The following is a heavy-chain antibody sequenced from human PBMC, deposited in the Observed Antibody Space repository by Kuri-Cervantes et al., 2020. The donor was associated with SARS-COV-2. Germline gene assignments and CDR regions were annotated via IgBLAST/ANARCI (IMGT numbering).Heavy chain of an antibody. D-gene: IGHD6-13*01. CDR2: ISPYNGNT. V-gene: IGHV1-18*01. Sequence: ASVKVSCKGSGYTFISYGISWVRQAPGQGLEWMGWISPYNGNTNYAQNLQGRVTMTTDTSTSTVYIELRSLRSDDTAVYYCARGGIAAAGPYYYYYMDVWGKGTTVTVSS. J-gene: IGHJ6*03. CDR3: ARGGIAAAGPYYYYYMDV. CDR1: GYTFISYG.